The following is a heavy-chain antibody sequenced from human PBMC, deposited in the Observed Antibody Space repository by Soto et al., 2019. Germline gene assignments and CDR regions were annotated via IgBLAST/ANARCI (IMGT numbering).Heavy chain of an antibody. V-gene: IGHV3-48*02. Sequence: EGQLVESGGGLVQPGGSLRLSCAASGFTFSLYSMSWVRQAPGKGLEWVSYISRSSTGIHYAHSVKGRFTISRDDVLISIHLQMNSLRDGATAVYYCARAVTLGLDVCGKRPPVSISS. CDR2: ISRSSTGI. D-gene: IGHD3-10*01. CDR3: ARAVTLGLDV. CDR1: GFTFSLYS. J-gene: IGHJ6*04.